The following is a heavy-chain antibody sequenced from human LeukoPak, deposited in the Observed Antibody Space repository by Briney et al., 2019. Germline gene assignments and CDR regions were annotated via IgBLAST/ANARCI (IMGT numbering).Heavy chain of an antibody. Sequence: PGGSLRLSCAASGFTFSSYAMSWVCQAPGKGLEWVSAISGSGGSTYYADTVKGRFTISRDNSKNTLYLQMNSLRAEDTAVYYCAKDYIVVVPAASYNWFDPWGQGTLVTVSS. CDR3: AKDYIVVVPAASYNWFDP. CDR2: ISGSGGST. D-gene: IGHD2-2*01. CDR1: GFTFSSYA. J-gene: IGHJ5*02. V-gene: IGHV3-23*01.